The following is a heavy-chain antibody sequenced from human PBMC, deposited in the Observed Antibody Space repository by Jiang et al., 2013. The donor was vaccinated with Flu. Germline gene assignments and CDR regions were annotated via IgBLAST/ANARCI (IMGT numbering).Heavy chain of an antibody. CDR3: ARDLVPYY. CDR2: INPSDGST. D-gene: IGHD3-10*01. Sequence: GAEVKKPGASVKVSCKASGYTFTSYYMHWVRQAPGQGLEWMGLINPSDGSTNYAQKFQGRVTVSRDTSTSTVYMDLSSLRSEDTAVYYCARDLVPYYWGQGTLVTVSS. J-gene: IGHJ4*02. CDR1: GYTFTSYY. V-gene: IGHV1-46*01.